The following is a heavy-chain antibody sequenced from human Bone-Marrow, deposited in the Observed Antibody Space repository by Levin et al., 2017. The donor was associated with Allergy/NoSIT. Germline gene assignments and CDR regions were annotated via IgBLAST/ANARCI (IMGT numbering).Heavy chain of an antibody. CDR2: ISPDSDFI. Sequence: LSLTCAASGFTFSHYNMDWVRQAPGKGLEWVSSISPDSDFIYYARSLRGRFTISRDNAKNSLSLHMNSLTAEDTDLYYCARLGYRDYERPGRLDYWGQGTLAIVSS. V-gene: IGHV3-21*01. CDR3: ARLGYRDYERPGRLDY. D-gene: IGHD4-17*01. CDR1: GFTFSHYN. J-gene: IGHJ4*01.